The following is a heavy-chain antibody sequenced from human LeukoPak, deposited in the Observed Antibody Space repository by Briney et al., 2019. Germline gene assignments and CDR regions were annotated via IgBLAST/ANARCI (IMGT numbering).Heavy chain of an antibody. D-gene: IGHD1-26*01. CDR2: IYTSGST. V-gene: IGHV4-4*07. CDR1: GGSISSYY. CDR3: ASSTQSYGELYRFDY. J-gene: IGHJ4*02. Sequence: PSETLSLTCTVSGGSISSYYWSWIRQPAGKGLEWIGRIYTSGSTNYNPSLKSRVTMSVDTSKNQFSLKLSSVTAADTAVYYCASSTQSYGELYRFDYWGQGTLVTVSS.